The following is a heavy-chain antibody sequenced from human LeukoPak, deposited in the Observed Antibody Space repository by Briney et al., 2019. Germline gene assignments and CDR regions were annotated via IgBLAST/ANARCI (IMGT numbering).Heavy chain of an antibody. D-gene: IGHD2-21*02. V-gene: IGHV4-4*02. Sequence: GTLRLSCAASGFTISSYGMSWVRQPPGKGLEWIGEINHSGSTNYNPSLKSRVTISVDTSKNQFSLKLSSVTAADTAVYYCARDRPPIIVVVTATGRGWFDPWGQGTLVTVSS. CDR2: INHSGST. CDR1: GFTISSYG. J-gene: IGHJ5*02. CDR3: ARDRPPIIVVVTATGRGWFDP.